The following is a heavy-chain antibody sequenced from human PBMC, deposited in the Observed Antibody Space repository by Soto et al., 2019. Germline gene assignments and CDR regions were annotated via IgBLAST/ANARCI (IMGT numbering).Heavy chain of an antibody. Sequence: GSLRLSCAASGFTFSSYSMNWVRQAPGKGLEWVSYISSGSSTIYSADSVKGRFTISRDNAKNSLYLQMNSLRDEDTAVYYCARELDSSSSALGYWGLGTPVTVSS. CDR3: ARELDSSSSALGY. V-gene: IGHV3-48*02. J-gene: IGHJ4*02. CDR2: ISSGSSTI. D-gene: IGHD6-6*01. CDR1: GFTFSSYS.